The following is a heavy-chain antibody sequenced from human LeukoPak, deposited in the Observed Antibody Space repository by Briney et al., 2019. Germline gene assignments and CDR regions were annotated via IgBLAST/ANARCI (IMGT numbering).Heavy chain of an antibody. D-gene: IGHD3-10*01. V-gene: IGHV4-34*01. J-gene: IGHJ4*02. CDR1: GGSFSGYY. CDR2: INHSGST. Sequence: SETLSLTCAVYGGSFSGYYWSWIRQPPGKGLEWIGEINHSGSTNYNPSLKSRVTISVDTSKNQFSLKLSSVTAVDTAVYYCARGRGITMVRGAYDYWGQGTLVTVSS. CDR3: ARGRGITMVRGAYDY.